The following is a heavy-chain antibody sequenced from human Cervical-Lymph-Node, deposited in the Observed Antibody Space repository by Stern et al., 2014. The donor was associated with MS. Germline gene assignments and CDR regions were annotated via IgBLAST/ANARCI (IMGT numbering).Heavy chain of an antibody. V-gene: IGHV3-9*01. CDR1: GFSFDAYA. Sequence: EVQLEESGGGLVQPGRSLRLSCAASGFSFDAYAMHWVRQTPGKGLEWVSGISWNGGHIGYADSVKGRFTISRDNVKNSLYLQMNSLRPEDTALYYCAREGALSGHRAYYFDYWGQGTLVTVSS. D-gene: IGHD2-15*01. CDR3: AREGALSGHRAYYFDY. J-gene: IGHJ4*02. CDR2: ISWNGGHI.